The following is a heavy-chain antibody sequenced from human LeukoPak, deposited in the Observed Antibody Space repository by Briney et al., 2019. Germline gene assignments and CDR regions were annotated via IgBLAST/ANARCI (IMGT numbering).Heavy chain of an antibody. D-gene: IGHD6-13*01. Sequence: SETLSLTCSASGASITSRIWWSWVRQPPGKGLEWIGEISHTGSIDYTPSLKSRATISLDKSKNQLSLNLTSVTAADTAMYYCARDNERRLTAAGTAAFDLWGRGTLVTVSS. CDR2: ISHTGSI. J-gene: IGHJ2*01. CDR3: ARDNERRLTAAGTAAFDL. V-gene: IGHV4-4*02. CDR1: GASITSRIW.